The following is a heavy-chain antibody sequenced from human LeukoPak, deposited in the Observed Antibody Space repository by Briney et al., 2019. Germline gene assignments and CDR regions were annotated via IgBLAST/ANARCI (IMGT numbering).Heavy chain of an antibody. D-gene: IGHD4-17*01. Sequence: SETLSLTCTVSGGSISSYYWSWIRQPPGKGLEWIGYIYYSGSTNYNPSLKSRVTISVDTSKNQFSLKLSSVTAADTAVYYCARGTMTTVTYYFDYWGQGTLVTVSS. CDR1: GGSISSYY. CDR3: ARGTMTTVTYYFDY. V-gene: IGHV4-59*12. J-gene: IGHJ4*02. CDR2: IYYSGST.